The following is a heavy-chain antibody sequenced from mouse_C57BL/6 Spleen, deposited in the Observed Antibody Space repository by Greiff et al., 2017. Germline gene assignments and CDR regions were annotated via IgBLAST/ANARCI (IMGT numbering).Heavy chain of an antibody. CDR2: IYPGDGDT. D-gene: IGHD2-4*01. V-gene: IGHV1-82*01. CDR1: GYAFSSSW. Sequence: QVQLQQSGPELVKPGASVKISCKASGYAFSSSWMNWVKQRPGKGLEWIGRIYPGDGDTNYNAKFKGKATLTADKSSSTAYMQLSSLTSEDSAVYFCARFYDYDEDYYAMDYWGQGTSVTVSS. CDR3: ARFYDYDEDYYAMDY. J-gene: IGHJ4*01.